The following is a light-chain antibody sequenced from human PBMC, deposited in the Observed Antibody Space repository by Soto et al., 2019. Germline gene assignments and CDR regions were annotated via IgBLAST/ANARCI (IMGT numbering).Light chain of an antibody. V-gene: IGLV2-11*01. CDR2: DVS. CDR1: SRDVGGYDY. CDR3: QVWDSSSDHYV. J-gene: IGLJ1*01. Sequence: QSVLTQPRSVSGSPGQSVTISCTGTSRDVGGYDYVSWYQQHPGKAPKVMIYDVSKRPSGVPDRFSGSKSGNTATLTISRVEAGDEADYYCQVWDSSSDHYVFGTGTKVTVL.